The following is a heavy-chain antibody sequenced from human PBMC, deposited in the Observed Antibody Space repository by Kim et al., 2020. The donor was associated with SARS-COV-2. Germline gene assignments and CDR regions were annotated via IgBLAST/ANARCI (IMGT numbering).Heavy chain of an antibody. V-gene: IGHV3-48*03. D-gene: IGHD3-10*01. J-gene: IGHJ4*02. Sequence: AEPVKGRFIISRDNAKNSLDLQMNSLRAEDTAFYYCARGRPYYYGSGRVYWGQGTLVTVSS. CDR3: ARGRPYYYGSGRVY.